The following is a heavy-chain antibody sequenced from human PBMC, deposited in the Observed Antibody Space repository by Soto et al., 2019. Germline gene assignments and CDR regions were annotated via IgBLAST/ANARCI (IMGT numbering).Heavy chain of an antibody. J-gene: IGHJ4*02. V-gene: IGHV4-34*10. D-gene: IGHD2-15*01. CDR2: INHSGIT. Sequence: SETLSLTCAVYGGSFRGYFWSWIRQPPGKGLEWIGEINHSGITSYSPSLGSRVTTSVDTPKNQFSLRLRSVTAADTAIYYCARRFCSDSYCSYFDYWGRGTLITVSS. CDR3: ARRFCSDSYCSYFDY. CDR1: GGSFRGYF.